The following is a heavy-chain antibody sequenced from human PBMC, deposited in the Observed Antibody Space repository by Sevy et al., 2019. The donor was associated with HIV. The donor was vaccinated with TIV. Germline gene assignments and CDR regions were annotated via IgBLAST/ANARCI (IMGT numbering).Heavy chain of an antibody. J-gene: IGHJ3*02. Sequence: GGSLRLSCAASGFTFSNAWMSWVRQAPGKGLEWVGRSKSKTDGGTTDYAAPVKGRFTISRDDSKNTLYLQMNSLKTEDTAVYYCTTLDIVVVVAATSDIWGQGTMVTVSS. CDR2: SKSKTDGGTT. CDR1: GFTFSNAW. V-gene: IGHV3-15*01. CDR3: TTLDIVVVVAATSDI. D-gene: IGHD2-15*01.